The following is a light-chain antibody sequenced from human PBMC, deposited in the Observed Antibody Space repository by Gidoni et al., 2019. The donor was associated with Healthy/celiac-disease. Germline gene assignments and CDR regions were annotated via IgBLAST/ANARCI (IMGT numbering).Light chain of an antibody. CDR2: NDS. J-gene: IGLJ1*01. Sequence: SYELTQPPSVSVSPGQTARITCSGDALPKQYAYWYQQKPGQAPVLVIDNDSERPSGIPERFSGSSSGTTVTLTISGVQAEDEADYYCQSADSSGTYVFGTGTKVTVL. CDR1: ALPKQY. V-gene: IGLV3-25*03. CDR3: QSADSSGTYV.